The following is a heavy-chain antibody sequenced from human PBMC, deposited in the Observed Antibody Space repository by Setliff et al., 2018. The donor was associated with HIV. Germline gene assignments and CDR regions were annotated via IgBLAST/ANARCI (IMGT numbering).Heavy chain of an antibody. CDR3: GRDGIAARWALDY. V-gene: IGHV3-74*01. CDR2: INSDGSST. D-gene: IGHD6-6*01. J-gene: IGHJ4*02. CDR1: GFTLSRYW. Sequence: PGGSLRLSCVASGFTLSRYWMHWVRQAPGKGLVWVSRINSDGSSTGYADSVEGRFTISRDNAKNALYLQMNSLRAEDTAVYYCGRDGIAARWALDYWGRGTLVTVSS.